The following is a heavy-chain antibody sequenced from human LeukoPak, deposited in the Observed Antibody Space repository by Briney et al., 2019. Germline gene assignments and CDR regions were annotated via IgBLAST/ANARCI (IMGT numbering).Heavy chain of an antibody. CDR3: AKTKPQQYDILS. J-gene: IGHJ4*02. CDR1: GFTFSSYD. D-gene: IGHD3-9*01. V-gene: IGHV3-23*01. CDR2: ISGSGGST. Sequence: PGGSLRLSCAASGFTFSSYDMSWVRQAPGKGLEWVSGISGSGGSTYSVDSVKGRFTASRDNSKNTLYLQMNSLRAEDTAVYYCAKTKPQQYDILSWGQGTLVTVSS.